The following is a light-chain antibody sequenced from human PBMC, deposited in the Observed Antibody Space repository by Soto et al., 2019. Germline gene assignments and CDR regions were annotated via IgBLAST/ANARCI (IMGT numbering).Light chain of an antibody. J-gene: IGKJ5*01. CDR3: QQRNSWPPIT. Sequence: EIVLTQSPVTLSLPPGERATLSCRASQSVRTYLAWYQVKPGQAPRLLIYDASSRASGVPARFSGSGSGTDFTLTISSLEPEDFALYYCQQRNSWPPITFGQGTRLEIK. V-gene: IGKV3-11*01. CDR1: QSVRTY. CDR2: DAS.